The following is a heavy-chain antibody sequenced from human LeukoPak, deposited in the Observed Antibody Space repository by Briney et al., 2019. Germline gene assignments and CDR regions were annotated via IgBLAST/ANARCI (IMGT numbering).Heavy chain of an antibody. V-gene: IGHV3-74*01. J-gene: IGHJ4*02. CDR3: VNILFG. Sequence: GGSLRLSCAVSGCTFSSYWMHWVRQVPGEGLVWVSRISSDGSTTTYADSVKGRFTISRDNAKNTLYLQMNSLRAEDTAVYYCVNILFGWGQGTLVTVSS. CDR2: ISSDGSTT. D-gene: IGHD3-10*01. CDR1: GCTFSSYW.